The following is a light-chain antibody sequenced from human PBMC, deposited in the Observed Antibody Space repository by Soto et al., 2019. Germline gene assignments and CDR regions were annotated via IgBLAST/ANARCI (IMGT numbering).Light chain of an antibody. CDR2: DVS. V-gene: IGKV1-5*01. Sequence: DIQMTQSPSTLSASAGDRVTITCRASQSITTWLAWYQQKAGKAPKLLMYDVSTLESGVPSRFSGSGSGTEFPLTISRLQPDDSATYYCQQYNSYPYTFGQGTKLEIK. CDR3: QQYNSYPYT. CDR1: QSITTW. J-gene: IGKJ2*01.